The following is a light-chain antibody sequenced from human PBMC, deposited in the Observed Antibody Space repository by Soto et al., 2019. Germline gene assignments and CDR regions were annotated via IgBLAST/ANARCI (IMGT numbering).Light chain of an antibody. Sequence: QSVLTQPPSASGTPGQRVTISCSGGSSNIGSNTVNWYQQLPGTAPKLLIYSNNQRPSGVPDRFSGSKSGTSASLAISGLQSEDEADYYCAAWDDSLNVYVFGTGTKVTV. CDR3: AAWDDSLNVYV. CDR2: SNN. CDR1: SSNIGSNT. V-gene: IGLV1-44*01. J-gene: IGLJ1*01.